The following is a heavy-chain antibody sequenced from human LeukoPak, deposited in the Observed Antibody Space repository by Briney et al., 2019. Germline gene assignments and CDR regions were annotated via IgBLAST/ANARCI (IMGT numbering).Heavy chain of an antibody. CDR2: ISAGGNTI. CDR1: GFMFSINS. D-gene: IGHD2-2*01. J-gene: IGHJ4*02. V-gene: IGHV3-48*01. Sequence: GGSLRLSCAASGFMFSINSINWVRQAPGKGLEWVAYISAGGNTIYYTDFVKGRFTISRDNAKNSLYLQMNSLRADDTAVYYCARGSGTYQIFNDWDQGTLVTVSS. CDR3: ARGSGTYQIFND.